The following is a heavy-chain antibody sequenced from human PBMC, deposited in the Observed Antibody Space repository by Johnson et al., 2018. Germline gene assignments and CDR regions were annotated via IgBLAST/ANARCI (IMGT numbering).Heavy chain of an antibody. CDR3: ARVTTDFYDSSGYGFQH. V-gene: IGHV3-13*01. Sequence: VQLVEAGGGLVKRRGSLRLLCAASGFPFSSYDLHWVRQTTGKGLEWVSAIGTIDDTYYSDSVKGRFTISREDAKNSLYLQMNSLRDGDTAVYYCARVTTDFYDSSGYGFQHWGQGTLVTVSS. CDR2: IGTIDDT. D-gene: IGHD3-22*01. CDR1: GFPFSSYD. J-gene: IGHJ1*01.